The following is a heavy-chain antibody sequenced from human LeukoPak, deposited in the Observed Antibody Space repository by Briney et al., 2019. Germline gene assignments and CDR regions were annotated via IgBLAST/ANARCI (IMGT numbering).Heavy chain of an antibody. CDR2: IYYSGST. Sequence: SETLSLTCTVSGGSISSYYWSWIRQPPGRGLEWIGYIYYSGSTNYNPSLKSRVTISVDTSKNQFSLKLSSVTAADTAVYYCARSKTTFRYWGQGTLVTVSS. CDR3: ARSKTTFRY. D-gene: IGHD4-17*01. CDR1: GGSISSYY. J-gene: IGHJ4*02. V-gene: IGHV4-59*01.